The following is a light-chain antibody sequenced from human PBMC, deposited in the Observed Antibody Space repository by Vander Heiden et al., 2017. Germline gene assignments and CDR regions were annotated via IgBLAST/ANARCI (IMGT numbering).Light chain of an antibody. CDR2: DAS. CDR1: QSVATY. CDR3: LQRSNSLT. J-gene: IGKJ4*01. Sequence: EIVLTQSPATLSLSPGESASLSCRASQSVATYLAWYQQKPGQAPRLLIYDASIRATGIPDRFSGSGSGTDFTLTSSSLAPEDFAVYYWLQRSNSLTFGGGTKVEIK. V-gene: IGKV3-11*01.